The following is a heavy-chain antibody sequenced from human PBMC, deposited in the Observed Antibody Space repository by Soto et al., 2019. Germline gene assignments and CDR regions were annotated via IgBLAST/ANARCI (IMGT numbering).Heavy chain of an antibody. CDR2: IMPIFGTA. CDR1: GGTFSSSG. Sequence: GASVKVSCKASGGTFSSSGISWVRQAPGQGLEWMGGIMPIFGTANYAQKFQGRVTITADESTSTAYMELSSLRSEDTAVYYCARDIVTDYLLLDCWGQGTLVTVSS. V-gene: IGHV1-69*13. J-gene: IGHJ4*02. D-gene: IGHD2-21*01. CDR3: ARDIVTDYLLLDC.